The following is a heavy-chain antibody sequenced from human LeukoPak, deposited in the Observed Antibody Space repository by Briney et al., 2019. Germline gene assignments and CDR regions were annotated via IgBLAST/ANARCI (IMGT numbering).Heavy chain of an antibody. CDR2: IHHSGST. CDR1: GYSISSGSY. V-gene: IGHV4-38-2*02. Sequence: SETLSLTCTVSGYSISSGSYWDWIRQPPGKGLEWIGSIHHSGSTYYNSSLKSRVNISIDTSKNQFSLKLSSVTAADTAVYYCASLGGYYYGSGTLFDAFDIWGQGTMVTVSS. D-gene: IGHD3-10*01. CDR3: ASLGGYYYGSGTLFDAFDI. J-gene: IGHJ3*02.